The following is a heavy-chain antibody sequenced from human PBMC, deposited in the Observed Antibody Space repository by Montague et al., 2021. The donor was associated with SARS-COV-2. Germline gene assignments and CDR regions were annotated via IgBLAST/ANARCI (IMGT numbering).Heavy chain of an antibody. CDR3: ARHKGGEWLVRRSAFDI. D-gene: IGHD6-19*01. Sequence: SETLSLTCAVHGGSFSGYYWNWIRQRPGKGLEWIGEINHGGSTNYNPSLKNRLTISADTSKNQFSLKLTSVAAADTAVYYCARHKGGEWLVRRSAFDIWGQGTMVTVSS. CDR2: INHGGST. J-gene: IGHJ3*02. V-gene: IGHV4-34*01. CDR1: GGSFSGYY.